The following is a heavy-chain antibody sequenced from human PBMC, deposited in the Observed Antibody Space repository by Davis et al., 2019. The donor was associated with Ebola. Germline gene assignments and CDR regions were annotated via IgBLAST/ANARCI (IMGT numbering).Heavy chain of an antibody. CDR1: GYTFTSYG. CDR2: ISAYNGNT. J-gene: IGHJ6*03. Sequence: ASVKVSCKASGYTFTSYGISWVRQAPGQGLEWMGWISAYNGNTNYAQKLQGRVTMTTDTSTSTAYMELRSLRSDDTAVYYCARVQVVPAAYYYYYYMDVWGKGTTVTVSS. CDR3: ARVQVVPAAYYYYYYMDV. D-gene: IGHD2-2*01. V-gene: IGHV1-18*01.